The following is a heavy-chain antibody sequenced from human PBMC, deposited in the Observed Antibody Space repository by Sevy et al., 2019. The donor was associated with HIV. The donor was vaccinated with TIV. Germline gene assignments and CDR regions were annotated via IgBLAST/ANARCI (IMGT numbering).Heavy chain of an antibody. D-gene: IGHD3-22*01. Sequence: SETLSLTCAVYGGSFSGYYWSWIRQPPGKGLEWIGEINHSGSTNYNPSLKSRVTISVDTSKNQFSLKLSSVTAADTAVYYCVRVGTTMIARYGMDVWGQGTTVTVSS. CDR2: INHSGST. J-gene: IGHJ6*02. CDR3: VRVGTTMIARYGMDV. V-gene: IGHV4-34*01. CDR1: GGSFSGYY.